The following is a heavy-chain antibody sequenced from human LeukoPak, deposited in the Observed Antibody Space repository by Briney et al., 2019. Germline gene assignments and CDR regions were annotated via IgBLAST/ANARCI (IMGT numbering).Heavy chain of an antibody. V-gene: IGHV1-2*02. Sequence: ASVKVSCKASGYTFTGYYMHWVRQAPGQGLEWMGWINPNSGGTNYAQKFQGRVTMTRDTSISTAYMELSRLRSDDTAVYYCARVKVSTRPPYDLWGQGTLVTVSS. CDR1: GYTFTGYY. D-gene: IGHD2-2*01. J-gene: IGHJ5*02. CDR2: INPNSGGT. CDR3: ARVKVSTRPPYDL.